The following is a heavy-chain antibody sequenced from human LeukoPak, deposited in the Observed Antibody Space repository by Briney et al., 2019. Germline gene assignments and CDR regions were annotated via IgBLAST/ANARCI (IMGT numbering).Heavy chain of an antibody. V-gene: IGHV1-69*13. CDR1: GGTFSNYA. CDR2: IIPIFGTA. CDR3: ARGGFQGAFDI. Sequence: GASVKVSCKASGGTFSNYAINWVRQAPGQGLEWMGGIIPIFGTAHYSQKFQGRVTITADESTSTAYMELSSLRSEDTAVYYCARGGFQGAFDIWGQGTMVTVSS. J-gene: IGHJ3*02.